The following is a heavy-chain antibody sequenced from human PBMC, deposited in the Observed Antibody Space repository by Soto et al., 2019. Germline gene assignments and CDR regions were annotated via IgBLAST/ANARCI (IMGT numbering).Heavy chain of an antibody. CDR2: IDGSSRTI. V-gene: IGHV3-48*04. CDR1: GFTFSTYS. Sequence: PGGSLRLSCAGSGFTFSTYSMNWVRQAPGKGLEWISHIDGSSRTIYYADSVKGRFTISRDNAKNSLYLQMNSLRAEDTAVYYCARVGPPSDYWGQGTLVTVSS. CDR3: ARVGPPSDY. J-gene: IGHJ4*02.